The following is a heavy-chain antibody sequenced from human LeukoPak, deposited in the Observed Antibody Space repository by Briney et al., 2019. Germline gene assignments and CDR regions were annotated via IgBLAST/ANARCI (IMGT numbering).Heavy chain of an antibody. J-gene: IGHJ5*02. CDR3: ARGIWFGEFPNWFDP. CDR1: GYSFTSYY. Sequence: ASVKVSCKASGYSFTSYYMHWVRQAPGQGLEWMGIINPNGGSTSYAQKFQGRVTMTRNTSISTAYMELSSLRSEDTAVYYCARGIWFGEFPNWFDPWGQGTLVTVSS. D-gene: IGHD3-10*01. V-gene: IGHV1-46*01. CDR2: INPNGGST.